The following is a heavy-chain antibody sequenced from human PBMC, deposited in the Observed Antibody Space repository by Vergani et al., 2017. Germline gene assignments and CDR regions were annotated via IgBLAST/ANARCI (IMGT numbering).Heavy chain of an antibody. CDR1: GYTFTSYG. J-gene: IGHJ6*02. CDR2: ISGYKGNT. CDR3: ARDPDIVVVPAAPYYYYYYGMDV. Sequence: QVQLVQSGAEVKKPGASVKVSCKASGYTFTSYGISWVRQAPGKGLEWMGWISGYKGNTNYAQKLQGRVTMTTDTSTSTAYMELRSLRSDDTAVYYCARDPDIVVVPAAPYYYYYYGMDVWGQGTTVTVAS. V-gene: IGHV1-18*04. D-gene: IGHD2-2*01.